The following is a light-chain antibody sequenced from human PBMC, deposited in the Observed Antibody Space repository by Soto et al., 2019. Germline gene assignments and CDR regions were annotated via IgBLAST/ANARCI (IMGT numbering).Light chain of an antibody. CDR2: EVS. CDR3: SSYGSDNVVI. J-gene: IGLJ7*01. V-gene: IGLV2-14*01. CDR1: TTDIGGYDF. Sequence: QSALTQPASVSGSPGQSITITCTGTTTDIGGYDFVSWYQQYPGNAPKLLIFEVSNRPSGISSRFSGSRSANTASLDISELQADDEADYYCSSYGSDNVVIFGGGTQLTVL.